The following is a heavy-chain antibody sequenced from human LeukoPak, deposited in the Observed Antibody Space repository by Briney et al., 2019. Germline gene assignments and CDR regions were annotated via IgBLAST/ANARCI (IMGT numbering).Heavy chain of an antibody. CDR1: GGTLRSYA. CDR3: ARDRDDIAAGYFDY. V-gene: IGHV1-69*13. D-gene: IGHD6-13*01. J-gene: IGHJ4*02. CDR2: IIPIFGTA. Sequence: SVKVSCKASGGTLRSYAISWVRPAPGQGLEWMGGIIPIFGTANYAQKFQGRVTITADESTSTAYMELSSLRSEDTAVYYCARDRDDIAAGYFDYWGQGTLVTVSS.